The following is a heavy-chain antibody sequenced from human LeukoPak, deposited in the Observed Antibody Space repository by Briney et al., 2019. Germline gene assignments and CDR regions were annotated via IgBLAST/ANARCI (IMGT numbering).Heavy chain of an antibody. CDR3: ARVGATTGFDY. CDR2: IIPIFGTA. V-gene: IGHV1-69*06. CDR1: GYTFTSYG. Sequence: SVKVSCKASGYTFTSYGFSWVRQAPGQGLEWMGGIIPIFGTANYAQKFQGRVTITADKSTSTAYMELSSLRSEDTAVYYCARVGATTGFDYWGQGTLVTVSS. D-gene: IGHD1-26*01. J-gene: IGHJ4*02.